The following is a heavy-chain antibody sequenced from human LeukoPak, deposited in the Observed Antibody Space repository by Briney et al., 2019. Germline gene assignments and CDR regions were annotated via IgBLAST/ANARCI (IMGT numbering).Heavy chain of an antibody. CDR2: SIPIFGTA. CDR3: ARGVYYDILTGYSGYWFDP. V-gene: IGHV1-69*05. Sequence: SVNVSCKASVVTFSRYAISWVRQAPGQGLEWMGGSIPIFGTANYAQKSQARVTITTDASTSSAYMALSSLRSEDTAVYYCARGVYYDILTGYSGYWFDPWGQGTLVTVSS. J-gene: IGHJ5*02. D-gene: IGHD3-9*01. CDR1: VVTFSRYA.